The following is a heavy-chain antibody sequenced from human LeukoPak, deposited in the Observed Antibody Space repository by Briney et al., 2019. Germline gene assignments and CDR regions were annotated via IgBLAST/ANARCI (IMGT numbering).Heavy chain of an antibody. CDR1: GYTLTELS. J-gene: IGHJ4*02. V-gene: IGHV1-24*01. Sequence: GASVKVSRKVSGYTLTELSMHWVRQAPGKGLEWMVGFDPEDGETIYAQKFQGRVTMTEDTSTDTAYMELSSLRSEDTAVYYCATEMFGDAETKYYFDYWGQGTLVTVSS. CDR2: FDPEDGET. D-gene: IGHD3-10*02. CDR3: ATEMFGDAETKYYFDY.